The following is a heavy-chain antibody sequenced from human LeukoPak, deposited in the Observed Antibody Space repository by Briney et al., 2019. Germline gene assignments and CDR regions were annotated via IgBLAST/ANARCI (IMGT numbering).Heavy chain of an antibody. D-gene: IGHD3-10*02. CDR1: GFTFTFYE. CDR3: AELGITMIGGV. Sequence: GGSLRLSCTASGFTFTFYEMNWVRQAPGKGLEWLSYISSSGTTMYYADSVKGRFTISRDNAKNSLYLQMNSLRAEDTAVYYCAELGITMIGGVWGKGTTVTISS. J-gene: IGHJ6*04. V-gene: IGHV3-48*03. CDR2: ISSSGTTM.